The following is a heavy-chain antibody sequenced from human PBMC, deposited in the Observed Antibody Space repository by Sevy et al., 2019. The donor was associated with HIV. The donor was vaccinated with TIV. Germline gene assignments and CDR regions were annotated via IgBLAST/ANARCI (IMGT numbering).Heavy chain of an antibody. CDR3: ATDPIIVLMVTDGMDV. CDR2: IKSKVDGGTT. D-gene: IGHD2-8*01. V-gene: IGHV3-15*01. J-gene: IGHJ6*02. Sequence: GGSLRLSCAASGFTFSFSTYVMTWVRQAPGKGLEWVGRIKSKVDGGTTDYGAPVKGRFTISRDDSKNTLYLQMNSLKTEDTAVYYCATDPIIVLMVTDGMDVWGQGTTVTVSS. CDR1: GFTFSFSTY.